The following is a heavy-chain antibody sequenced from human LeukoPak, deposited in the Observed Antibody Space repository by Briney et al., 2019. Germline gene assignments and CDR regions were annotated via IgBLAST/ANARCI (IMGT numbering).Heavy chain of an antibody. V-gene: IGHV3-21*01. J-gene: IGHJ4*02. D-gene: IGHD3-9*01. CDR2: ISGSSSYI. CDR3: ARGAHSLRYFDWLLQGGPDY. Sequence: GGSLRLSCAASGFTFSSYSMNWIRQAPGKGLEWVSSISGSSSYIYYADSVKGRFTISRDNAKNSLYLQMNSLRAEDTAVYYCARGAHSLRYFDWLLQGGPDYWGQGTLVTVSS. CDR1: GFTFSSYS.